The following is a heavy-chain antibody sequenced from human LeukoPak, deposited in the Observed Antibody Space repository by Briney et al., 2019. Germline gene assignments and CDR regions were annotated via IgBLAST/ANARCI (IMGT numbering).Heavy chain of an antibody. CDR1: GFTFSSYS. V-gene: IGHV3-21*01. CDR3: ASIVDSSGYYYSGDV. Sequence: SGGSLRLSCAASGFTFSSYSMNWVRQAPGKGLEWVSSISSSSSYIYYADSVKGRFTISRDNAKNSLYLQMNSLRAEDTAVYYCASIVDSSGYYYSGDVWGQGTTVTVSS. D-gene: IGHD3-22*01. CDR2: ISSSSSYI. J-gene: IGHJ6*02.